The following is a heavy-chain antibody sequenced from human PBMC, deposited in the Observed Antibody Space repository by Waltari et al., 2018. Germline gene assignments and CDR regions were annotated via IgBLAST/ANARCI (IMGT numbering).Heavy chain of an antibody. CDR2: ITNSGGRT. J-gene: IGHJ4*02. V-gene: IGHV3-23*01. CDR3: AKDLYTTFGAVDS. Sequence: EVQLLQSGGGLVQPGGSLKLSCAASGFVFTDYAMRWVRQAPGKGVGGVSLITNSGGRTFAAESVGGRFTISRDSSDNMVDMKMTSLRGEDTAVYYWAKDLYTTFGAVDSWGQGSLVSVSS. D-gene: IGHD3-3*01. CDR1: GFVFTDYA.